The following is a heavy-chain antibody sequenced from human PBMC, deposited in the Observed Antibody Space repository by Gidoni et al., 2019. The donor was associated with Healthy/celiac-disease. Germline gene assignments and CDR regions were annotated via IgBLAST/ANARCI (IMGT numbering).Heavy chain of an antibody. Sequence: EVQLVESGGGLVQPGGSLRLPCAASGFTVSSNYMSWVRQAPGKGLAWVSVSYSGGSTYYADSVKGRFTISRDNTKNTLYLQMNSLRAEDTAVYYCASLWLQFGYFDYWGQGTLVTVSS. J-gene: IGHJ4*02. CDR1: GFTVSSNY. CDR2: SYSGGST. V-gene: IGHV3-66*01. CDR3: ASLWLQFGYFDY. D-gene: IGHD5-12*01.